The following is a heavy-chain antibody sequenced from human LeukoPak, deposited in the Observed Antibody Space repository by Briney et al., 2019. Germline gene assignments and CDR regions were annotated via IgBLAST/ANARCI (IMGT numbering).Heavy chain of an antibody. CDR1: GGSISSGGYY. J-gene: IGHJ4*02. Sequence: SQTLSLTCTVSGGSISSGGYYWSWIRQHPGKGLEWIGYIYYSGSTYYNPSLKSRVTISVDTSKNQFSLKLSSVTAAGTAVYYCARGGDSSSWTHFDYWGQGTLVTVSS. CDR3: ARGGDSSSWTHFDY. V-gene: IGHV4-31*03. CDR2: IYYSGST. D-gene: IGHD6-13*01.